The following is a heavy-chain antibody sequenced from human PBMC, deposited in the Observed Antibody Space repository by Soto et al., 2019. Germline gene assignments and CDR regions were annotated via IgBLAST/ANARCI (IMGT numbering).Heavy chain of an antibody. D-gene: IGHD6-13*01. J-gene: IGHJ6*02. CDR3: ARSQSPAAVRYYYGMDV. CDR2: IWYDGSNK. Sequence: PGGSLRLSCAASGFTFSSYGMHWVRQAPGKGLEWVAVIWYDGSNKYYADSVKGRFTISRDNSKNTLYLQMNSLRAEDTAVYYCARSQSPAAVRYYYGMDVWGQGTTVTVSS. CDR1: GFTFSSYG. V-gene: IGHV3-33*01.